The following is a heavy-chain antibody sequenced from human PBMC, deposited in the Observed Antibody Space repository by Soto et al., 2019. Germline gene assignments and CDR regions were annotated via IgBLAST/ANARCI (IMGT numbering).Heavy chain of an antibody. CDR3: ASRYSAYGYDDR. J-gene: IGHJ1*01. CDR1: GVSISSGGYS. V-gene: IGHV4-30-2*01. Sequence: QLQLQESGSGLVKPSQTLSLTCAVSGVSISSGGYSWSWIRQPPGKGLEWIGYIYHSGSTSYNPASKSRVTISLNRTKNQFPPKRSSVTAADTAVYYCASRYSAYGYDDRGGQGTLVTVSS. D-gene: IGHD5-12*01. CDR2: IYHSGST.